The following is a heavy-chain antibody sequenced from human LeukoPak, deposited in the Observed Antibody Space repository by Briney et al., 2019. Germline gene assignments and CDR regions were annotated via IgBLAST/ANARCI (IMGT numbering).Heavy chain of an antibody. V-gene: IGHV3-23*01. J-gene: IGHJ3*02. CDR2: ISGSGSTT. Sequence: GGSLRLSCAASGFTFSSYAMNRVRQAPGKGLEWVSAISGSGSTTCYADSVKGRFTISRDNSKNTLFLQMNSLTAEDTAIYSCARPRLEYCSGGSCFDAFDIWGQGTMVTVSS. CDR1: GFTFSSYA. CDR3: ARPRLEYCSGGSCFDAFDI. D-gene: IGHD2-15*01.